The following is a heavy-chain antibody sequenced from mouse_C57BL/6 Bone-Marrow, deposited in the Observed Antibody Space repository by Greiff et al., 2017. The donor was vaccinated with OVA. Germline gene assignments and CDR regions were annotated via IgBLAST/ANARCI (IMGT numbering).Heavy chain of an antibody. CDR2: INPSTGGT. D-gene: IGHD2-4*01. CDR1: GYSFTGYY. V-gene: IGHV1-42*01. CDR3: ARDDYDREAMDY. J-gene: IGHJ4*01. Sequence: VQLKESGPELVKPGASVKISCKASGYSFTGYYMNWVKQSPEKSLEWIGEINPSTGGTTYNQKFKAKATLTVDKSSSTAYMQLKSLTSEDSAVYYCARDDYDREAMDYWGQGTSVTVSS.